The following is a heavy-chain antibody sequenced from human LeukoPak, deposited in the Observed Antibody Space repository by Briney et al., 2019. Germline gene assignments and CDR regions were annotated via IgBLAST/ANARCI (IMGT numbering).Heavy chain of an antibody. D-gene: IGHD3-22*01. J-gene: IGHJ4*02. CDR2: IRYDGSNK. V-gene: IGHV3-30*02. CDR3: ASVHSSGYYY. Sequence: GGSLRLSCAASGFTFRTYGMHWVRQAPGKGLEWVAFIRYDGSNKYYADSVKGRFTISRDNSKNTLYLQMNSLRAEDTAVYYCASVHSSGYYYWGQGTLVTVSS. CDR1: GFTFRTYG.